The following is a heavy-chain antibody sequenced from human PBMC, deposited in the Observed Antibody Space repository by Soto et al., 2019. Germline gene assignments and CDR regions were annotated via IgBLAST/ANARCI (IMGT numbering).Heavy chain of an antibody. Sequence: QVQLVESGGGVVQPGRSLTLSCAASGFTFSNYGMHWVRQAPGKGLEWVAVILNDGSNRYHADSVKDRFTISRDNSKNTLYLQVNSLRAEDTAVYYCARDDEYSGNGMDVWGLGTTVTVS. D-gene: IGHD3-10*01. J-gene: IGHJ6*02. CDR1: GFTFSNYG. CDR2: ILNDGSNR. V-gene: IGHV3-33*01. CDR3: ARDDEYSGNGMDV.